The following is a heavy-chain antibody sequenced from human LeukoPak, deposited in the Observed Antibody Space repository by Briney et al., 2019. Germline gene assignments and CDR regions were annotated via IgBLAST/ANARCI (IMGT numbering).Heavy chain of an antibody. CDR3: ARALQLAGYMDV. V-gene: IGHV1-8*03. CDR1: GYIFTSYG. Sequence: GASVKVSCKASGYIFTSYGISWVRQAPGQGLEWMGWMNPNSGNTGYAQKFQGRVTITRNTSISTAYMELSSLRSEDTAVYYCARALQLAGYMDVWGKGTTVTVSS. D-gene: IGHD5-18*01. J-gene: IGHJ6*03. CDR2: MNPNSGNT.